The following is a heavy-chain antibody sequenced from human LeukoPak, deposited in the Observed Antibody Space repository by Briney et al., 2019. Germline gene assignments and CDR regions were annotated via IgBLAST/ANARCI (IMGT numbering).Heavy chain of an antibody. D-gene: IGHD4-17*01. Sequence: QPGGSLRLSCAASGFTVSSNYMSWVRQAPGKGLVWVSRINEDGSRTDHADTVRGRFTISRDNSKNTLYLQMSSLRAEYTAVYYCARSSDGDYYYYFDYWGQGTLVTVSS. CDR2: INEDGSRT. J-gene: IGHJ4*02. V-gene: IGHV3-53*01. CDR1: GFTVSSNY. CDR3: ARSSDGDYYYYFDY.